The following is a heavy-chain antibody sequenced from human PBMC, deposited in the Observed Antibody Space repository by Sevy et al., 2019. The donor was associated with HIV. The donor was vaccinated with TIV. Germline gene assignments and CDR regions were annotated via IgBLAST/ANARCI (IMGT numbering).Heavy chain of an antibody. CDR2: IKSKTDGGTT. V-gene: IGHV3-15*01. CDR3: ATEYPSGPFDS. CDR1: GFAFSIAW. Sequence: GGSLRLSCAASGFAFSIAWMSWVGQARGKGLEWVGRIKSKTDGGTTDYAAPVKGRFTISRDDSRNTLYLQMNSLKTEDTALYYCATEYPSGPFDSWGQGTLVTVSS. J-gene: IGHJ4*02.